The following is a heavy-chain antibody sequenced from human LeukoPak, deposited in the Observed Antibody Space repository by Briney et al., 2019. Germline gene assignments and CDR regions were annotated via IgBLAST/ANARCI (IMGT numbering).Heavy chain of an antibody. CDR1: GYTFTSYA. V-gene: IGHV7-4-1*02. CDR2: INTNPGNP. Sequence: ASVKVSCKASGYTFTSYAMNWVRQAPGQGLEWMGWINTNPGNPTYAQGFTGRFVFSLDTSVSTAYLQISSLKAEDTAVYYCARRSVIYGSGSWFGYWGQGTLVTVSS. D-gene: IGHD3-10*01. CDR3: ARRSVIYGSGSWFGY. J-gene: IGHJ4*02.